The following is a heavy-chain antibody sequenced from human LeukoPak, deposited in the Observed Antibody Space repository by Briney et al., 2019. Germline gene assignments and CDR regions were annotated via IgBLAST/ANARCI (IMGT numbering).Heavy chain of an antibody. V-gene: IGHV3-23*01. CDR2: ISDSGGGT. D-gene: IGHD2-15*01. CDR3: AKVRVRVVAPDFGYYFDQ. Sequence: GRSLRLACAASGFTLSSSGLRSVRQAPGKGLEGVSAISDSGGGTSYADSVRGRFTISRDNSRNTLYLQMNSLRADDTAIYYCAKVRVRVVAPDFGYYFDQWGRGALVTVSS. J-gene: IGHJ4*02. CDR1: GFTLSSSG.